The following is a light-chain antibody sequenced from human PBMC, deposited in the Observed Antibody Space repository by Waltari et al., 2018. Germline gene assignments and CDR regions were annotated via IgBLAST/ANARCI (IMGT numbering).Light chain of an antibody. CDR1: QTITNY. CDR3: QQTYSVPLT. CDR2: AAS. Sequence: DIQVTQSPSSLSASVGDRVIITCRTSQTITNYLNLYQQKPGKAPQLLIYAASNLQSGVPSRFSGSGSGTDFTLTISSLQPDDFATYFCQQTYSVPLTFGGGTRVEIK. V-gene: IGKV1-39*01. J-gene: IGKJ4*01.